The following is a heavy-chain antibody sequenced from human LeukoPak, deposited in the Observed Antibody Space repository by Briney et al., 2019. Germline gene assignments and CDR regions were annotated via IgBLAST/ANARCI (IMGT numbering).Heavy chain of an antibody. D-gene: IGHD3-10*01. CDR2: ISGSGGST. V-gene: IGHV3-23*01. J-gene: IGHJ4*02. CDR3: AKVRCFGESKNHFDY. CDR1: GFTFSSSA. Sequence: GGSLRLSCAASGFTFSSSAMSWVRQAPGKGLEWVSAISGSGGSTYYADSVKGRFTISRDNSKNTLYLQMNSLRAEDTAVYYCAKVRCFGESKNHFDYWGQGTLVTVSS.